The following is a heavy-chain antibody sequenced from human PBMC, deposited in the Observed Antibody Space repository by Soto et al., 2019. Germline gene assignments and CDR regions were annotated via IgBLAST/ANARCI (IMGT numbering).Heavy chain of an antibody. CDR2: INHSGST. CDR1: GGSFSGYY. J-gene: IGHJ6*02. V-gene: IGHV4-34*01. CDR3: ASPMRIDV. Sequence: QVQLQQWGAGLLKPSETLSLTCAVYGGSFSGYYWSWIRQPPGKGLEWIGEINHSGSTNYNPSLKSRVTISGDTSKNQFSLKLSSVTAADTAVYYCASPMRIDVWGQGTTVTVSS.